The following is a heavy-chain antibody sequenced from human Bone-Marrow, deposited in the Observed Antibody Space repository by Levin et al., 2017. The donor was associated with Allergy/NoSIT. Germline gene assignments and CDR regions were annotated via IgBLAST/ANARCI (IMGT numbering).Heavy chain of an antibody. CDR3: ARDPDYYDRAFDT. V-gene: IGHV1-2*03. Sequence: LVASVKVSCKASGYTFTDYYMNWVRQAPGQGLEWMGWINLNSGGTNYAQKFQGRVTMTRDTSISTAYMELSGLRSDDTAVYYCARDPDYYDRAFDTWGQGTMVTVSS. CDR2: INLNSGGT. J-gene: IGHJ3*02. CDR1: GYTFTDYY. D-gene: IGHD3-22*01.